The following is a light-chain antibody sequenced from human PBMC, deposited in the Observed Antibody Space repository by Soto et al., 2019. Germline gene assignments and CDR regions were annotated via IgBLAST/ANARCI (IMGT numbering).Light chain of an antibody. V-gene: IGLV2-8*01. CDR2: EVS. CDR3: TSYAGSNIWV. Sequence: QSVLTQPPSASGSPGQSVTISCTGTSSDVGAYKYVSWYQQYPDKAPKLMIYEVSKRPSGVPDRFSGSKSGNTASLTVSGLQAEDEADYYCTSYAGSNIWVFGGGTKVTVL. CDR1: SSDVGAYKY. J-gene: IGLJ3*02.